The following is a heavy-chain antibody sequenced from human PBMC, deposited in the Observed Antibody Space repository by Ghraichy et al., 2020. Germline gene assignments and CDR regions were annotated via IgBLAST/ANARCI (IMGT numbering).Heavy chain of an antibody. CDR3: ARYYYYDINGFYYMDY. V-gene: IGHV1-18*01. D-gene: IGHD3-22*01. CDR2: ISAFNGFT. CDR1: GYTFTTYG. Sequence: ASVKVSCKASGYTFTTYGISWVRQAPGQGLEWMGWISAFNGFTKSAQNLQGRVTMTTDTSTSTAYMELRSLRSDDTAVYYCARYYYYDINGFYYMDYWGKSTLVTVSS. J-gene: IGHJ4*02.